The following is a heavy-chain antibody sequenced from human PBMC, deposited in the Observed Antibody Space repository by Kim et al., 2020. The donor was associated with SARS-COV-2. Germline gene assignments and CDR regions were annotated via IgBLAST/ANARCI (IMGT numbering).Heavy chain of an antibody. CDR1: GFTFSSYA. CDR2: ISYDGSNK. J-gene: IGHJ4*02. D-gene: IGHD6-25*01. V-gene: IGHV3-30*04. Sequence: GGSLRLSCAASGFTFSSYAMHWVRKAPGKGLEWVAVISYDGSNKYYADSVKGRFTISRDNSKNTLYLQMNSLRAEDPAVYYCASPAGLHVYPPGWGQGT. CDR3: ASPAGLHVYPPG.